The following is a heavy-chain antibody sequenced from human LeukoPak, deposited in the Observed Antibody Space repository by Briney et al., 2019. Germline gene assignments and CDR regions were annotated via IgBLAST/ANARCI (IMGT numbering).Heavy chain of an antibody. V-gene: IGHV3-21*01. Sequence: GGSLRLSCAASGFTFSSYSMNWVRQAPGKGLEWVSSISSSGTYVYYADSVKGRFTISRDNAKNSLYLQMNSLRAEDTAVYYCARDREREYYDILTGYYTSWFDPWGQGTLVTVSS. CDR1: GFTFSSYS. CDR3: ARDREREYYDILTGYYTSWFDP. J-gene: IGHJ5*02. D-gene: IGHD3-9*01. CDR2: ISSSGTYV.